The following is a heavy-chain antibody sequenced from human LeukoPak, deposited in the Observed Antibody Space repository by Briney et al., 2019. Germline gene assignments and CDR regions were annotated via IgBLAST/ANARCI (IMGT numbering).Heavy chain of an antibody. CDR2: IIPILGIA. V-gene: IGHV1-69*04. J-gene: IGHJ4*02. CDR3: ARDPRGDCWDY. CDR1: GGTFSSYA. D-gene: IGHD2-21*02. Sequence: SVKVSCKASGGTFSSYAISWVRQAPGQGLEWMGRIIPILGIANYAQKFQGRVTITADKSTSTAYMELSSLRSEDTAVYYCARDPRGDCWDYWGQGTLVTVSS.